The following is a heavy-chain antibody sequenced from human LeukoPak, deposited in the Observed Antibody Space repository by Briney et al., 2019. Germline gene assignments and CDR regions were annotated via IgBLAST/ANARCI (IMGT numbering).Heavy chain of an antibody. D-gene: IGHD3-9*01. Sequence: SETLSLTCTVSGGSISSYYWSWIRQPPGKGLEWIGYIYYSGSTNYNPSLKSRVTISVDTSKNQFSLKLSSVTAADTAVYYCARVGSYDILTGRYYYHMDVWSKGTTVTVSS. CDR2: IYYSGST. V-gene: IGHV4-59*01. CDR3: ARVGSYDILTGRYYYHMDV. J-gene: IGHJ6*03. CDR1: GGSISSYY.